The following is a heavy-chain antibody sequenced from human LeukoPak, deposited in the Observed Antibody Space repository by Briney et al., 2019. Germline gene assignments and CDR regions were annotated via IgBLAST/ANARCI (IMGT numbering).Heavy chain of an antibody. CDR1: GFTFSSYT. Sequence: GGSLRLSCAASGFTFSSYTMYWVRHPPGKRLEWVSIIGNNGGGIHYADSVKGRFTISRDNFKNALYLQMNSLRVEDTAVYYCAIDPNWGTHSWGQGVLVTVSS. CDR2: IGNNGGGI. D-gene: IGHD7-27*01. J-gene: IGHJ4*02. CDR3: AIDPNWGTHS. V-gene: IGHV3-23*01.